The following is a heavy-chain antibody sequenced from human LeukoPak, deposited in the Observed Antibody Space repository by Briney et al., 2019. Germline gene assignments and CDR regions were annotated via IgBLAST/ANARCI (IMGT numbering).Heavy chain of an antibody. CDR1: GYSFTSYW. Sequence: GESLKISCKGSGYSFTSYWIGWVRQMPGKGLEWMGIIYPGDSDTRYSPSFQGQVTISADKSISTAYLQWSSLKASDTAMYYCARLLSGAMVFRGYYYYMDVWGKGTTVTVSS. D-gene: IGHD4/OR15-4a*01. CDR3: ARLLSGAMVFRGYYYYMDV. J-gene: IGHJ6*03. CDR2: IYPGDSDT. V-gene: IGHV5-51*01.